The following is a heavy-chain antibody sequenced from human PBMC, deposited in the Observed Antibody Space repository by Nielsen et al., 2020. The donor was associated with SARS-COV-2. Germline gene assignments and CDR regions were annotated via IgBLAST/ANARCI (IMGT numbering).Heavy chain of an antibody. CDR3: ARGSEEYCGSPSCYMRAINWFGP. D-gene: IGHD2-2*02. CDR1: GGSISTVDYS. V-gene: IGHV4-31*03. CDR2: IDYRGSS. J-gene: IGHJ5*02. Sequence: SETLSLTCTVSGGSISTVDYSWTWIRQYPGKGLEWIGSIDYRGSSNYNPSLKSRLTMSLDTSKSHLSLRLNSVTAADSAVYYCARGSEEYCGSPSCYMRAINWFGPWGQGTLVTVSA.